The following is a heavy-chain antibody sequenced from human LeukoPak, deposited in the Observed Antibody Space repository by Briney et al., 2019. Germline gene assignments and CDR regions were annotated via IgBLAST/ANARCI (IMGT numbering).Heavy chain of an antibody. CDR1: GGSISSSSYY. J-gene: IGHJ4*02. Sequence: SETLSLTCTVSGGSISSSSYYWGWIRQPPGKGLEWIGSIYYSGSTYYNPPLKSRVTISVDTSKNQFSLKLSSVTAADTAVYYCASKYYDILTGYAYFDYWGQGTLVTVSS. D-gene: IGHD3-9*01. V-gene: IGHV4-39*01. CDR3: ASKYYDILTGYAYFDY. CDR2: IYYSGST.